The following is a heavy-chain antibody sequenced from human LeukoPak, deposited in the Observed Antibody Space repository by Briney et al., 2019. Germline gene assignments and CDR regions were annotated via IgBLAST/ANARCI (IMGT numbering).Heavy chain of an antibody. V-gene: IGHV3-30-3*01. CDR2: ISYDGSNK. CDR3: ARAVGTPPEFYGQNWFDP. CDR1: GFTFSSYA. J-gene: IGHJ5*02. D-gene: IGHD3-10*01. Sequence: PGGSLRLSCAASGFTFSSYAMHWVRQAPGKGLEWVAVISYDGSNKYYADSVKGRFTISRDNSKNTLYLQMNSLRAEDTAVYYCARAVGTPPEFYGQNWFDPWGQGTLVTVSS.